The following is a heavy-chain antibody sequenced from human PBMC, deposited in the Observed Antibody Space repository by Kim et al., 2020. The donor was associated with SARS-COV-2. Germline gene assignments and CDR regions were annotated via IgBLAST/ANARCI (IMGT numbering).Heavy chain of an antibody. Sequence: ASVKVSCKTSGYTFRNYPIIWVRQAPGQGLEWMGWISDYSGATSYAQKFQGRLTVTTDTSTNTAYMELMSLTSDDTAVYYCAREDDYRGSYFGGYWGQGTLVIVSS. CDR2: ISDYSGAT. CDR1: GYTFRNYP. CDR3: AREDDYRGSYFGGY. D-gene: IGHD1-26*01. V-gene: IGHV1-18*01. J-gene: IGHJ4*02.